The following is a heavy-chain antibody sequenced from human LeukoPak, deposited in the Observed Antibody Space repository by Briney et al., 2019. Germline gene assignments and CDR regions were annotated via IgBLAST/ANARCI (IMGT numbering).Heavy chain of an antibody. J-gene: IGHJ4*02. CDR2: ISYDGSNK. D-gene: IGHD5-12*01. V-gene: IGHV3-30*18. CDR1: GFTFSSYG. CDR3: AKGAYDYVEIAYFDY. Sequence: PGGSLRLSCAASGFTFSSYGMHWVRQAPGKGLEWVAVISYDGSNKYYADSVKGQFTISRDKSKNTLYLQMNSLRAEDTAVYYCAKGAYDYVEIAYFDYWGQGSLVTVSS.